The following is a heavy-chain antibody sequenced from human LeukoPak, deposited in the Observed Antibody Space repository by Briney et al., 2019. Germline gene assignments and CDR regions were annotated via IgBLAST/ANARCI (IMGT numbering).Heavy chain of an antibody. J-gene: IGHJ5*02. CDR3: ARLSGSYYVGWFDP. D-gene: IGHD1-26*01. V-gene: IGHV1-69*13. CDR1: GGTFSSYA. Sequence: SVKVSCKASGGTFSSYAISWVRQAPGQGLEWMGGIIPIFGTASYAQKFQGRVTITADESTSTAYMELSSLRSEDTAVYYCARLSGSYYVGWFDPWGQGTLVTVSS. CDR2: IIPIFGTA.